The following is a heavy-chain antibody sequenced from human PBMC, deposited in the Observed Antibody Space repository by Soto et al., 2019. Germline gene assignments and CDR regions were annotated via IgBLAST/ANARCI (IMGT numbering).Heavy chain of an antibody. D-gene: IGHD3-3*01. CDR1: GFTFSSYA. J-gene: IGHJ4*01. Sequence: GGSLRVSCAASGFTFSSYAMSWVLQAPRKGLEWGSAISGSGGSTYYADSVKGRFTISRDNSKNTLYLQMNSLRAEDTAVYYCAKVSKPGISIFGVVTKFYYCCQRTLVTVSS. CDR2: ISGSGGST. V-gene: IGHV3-23*01. CDR3: AKVSKPGISIFGVVTKFYY.